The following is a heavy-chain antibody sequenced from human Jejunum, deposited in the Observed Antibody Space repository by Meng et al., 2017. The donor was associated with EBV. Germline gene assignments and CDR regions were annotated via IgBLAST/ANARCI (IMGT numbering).Heavy chain of an antibody. Sequence: QVQLVQVGGGVKKPGASVKVSCKVSGDTFTRYYMHWVRQAPGQGLEWMGIINPTGDSTTYAEKFQGRLTMTRDTSTTTAYMELSSLRSEDTAVYYCAGGMTIRQNWFDPWGQGTLVTVSS. CDR1: GDTFTRYY. J-gene: IGHJ5*02. CDR2: INPTGDST. D-gene: IGHD5-24*01. V-gene: IGHV1-46*01. CDR3: AGGMTIRQNWFDP.